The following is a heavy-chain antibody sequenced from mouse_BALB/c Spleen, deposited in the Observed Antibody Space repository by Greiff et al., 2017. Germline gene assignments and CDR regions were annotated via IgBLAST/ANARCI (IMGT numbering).Heavy chain of an antibody. J-gene: IGHJ2*01. Sequence: EVQLQQSGAELVKPGASVKLSCTASGFNIKDSYMHWVKQRPEQGLEWIGRIDPANGNTKYDPKFQGKATITADTSSNTAYLQLSSLTSEDTAVYYCARDDGYHYLDYWGQGTALTVSS. D-gene: IGHD2-3*01. CDR1: GFNIKDSY. V-gene: IGHV14-3*02. CDR2: IDPANGNT. CDR3: ARDDGYHYLDY.